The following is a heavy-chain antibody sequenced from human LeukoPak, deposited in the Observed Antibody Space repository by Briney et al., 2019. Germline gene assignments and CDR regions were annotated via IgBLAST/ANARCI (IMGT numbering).Heavy chain of an antibody. D-gene: IGHD2-2*01. CDR2: INPNSGGT. Sequence: ASVKVSCKASGYTFTGYYMHWVRQAPGQGLEWMGWINPNSGGTNYAQKFQGRVTMTRDTSISTVYMELSGLTSDDTAVYYCVRDGPCSSTSCQNFDSWGQGALVTVSS. J-gene: IGHJ4*02. CDR1: GYTFTGYY. CDR3: VRDGPCSSTSCQNFDS. V-gene: IGHV1-2*02.